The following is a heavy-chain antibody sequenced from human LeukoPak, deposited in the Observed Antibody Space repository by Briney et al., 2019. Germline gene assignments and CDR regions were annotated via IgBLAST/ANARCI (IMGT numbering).Heavy chain of an antibody. D-gene: IGHD6-6*01. CDR3: ARDLQEAARPWYYYYYYYMDV. J-gene: IGHJ6*03. Sequence: GASVKVSCKASGYTFTSYGISWVRQAPGQGLEWMGWISAYNGNTNYAQKLQGRATMTTDTSTSTAYMELRSLRSDDTAVYYCARDLQEAARPWYYYYYYYMDVWGKGTTVTVSS. V-gene: IGHV1-18*01. CDR2: ISAYNGNT. CDR1: GYTFTSYG.